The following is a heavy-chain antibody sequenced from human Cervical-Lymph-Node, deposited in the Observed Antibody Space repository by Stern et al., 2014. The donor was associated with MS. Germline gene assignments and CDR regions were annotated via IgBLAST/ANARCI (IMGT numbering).Heavy chain of an antibody. D-gene: IGHD1-26*01. Sequence: VQLVESGAEVKKPGASVKVSCKASGYTFTSYDINWVRQATGQGLEWMGWMTPNSGDTGYAQKFQGRVTMTRNPSISTAYMELSSLRSEDTAVYYCARGLGSDVGANYWGQGTLVTVSS. CDR1: GYTFTSYD. V-gene: IGHV1-8*01. CDR3: ARGLGSDVGANY. J-gene: IGHJ4*02. CDR2: MTPNSGDT.